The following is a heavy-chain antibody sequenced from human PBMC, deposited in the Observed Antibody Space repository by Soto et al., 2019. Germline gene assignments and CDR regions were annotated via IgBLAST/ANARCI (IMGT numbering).Heavy chain of an antibody. CDR3: AFYNYGSGSTYFDS. J-gene: IGHJ4*02. V-gene: IGHV4-61*08. CDR1: GGSISSGGYS. CDR2: IYYSGST. Sequence: PSETLSLTGAVAGGSISSGGYSWSWIRQPPGKGLEWIGYIYYSGSTNYNPSLKSRVTISVDTSKNQFPLNLNSMTAAHTAVSTCAFYNYGSGSTYFDSCCQGTLVTISS. D-gene: IGHD3-16*01.